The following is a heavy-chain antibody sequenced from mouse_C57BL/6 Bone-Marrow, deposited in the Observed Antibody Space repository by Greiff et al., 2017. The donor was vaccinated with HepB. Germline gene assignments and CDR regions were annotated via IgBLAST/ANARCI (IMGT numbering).Heavy chain of an antibody. CDR1: GFTFSSYT. Sequence: EVMLVESGGGLVKPGGSLKLSCAASGFTFSSYTMSWVRQTPEKRLEWVATISGGGGNTYYPDSVKGRFTISRDNAKNTLYLQMSSLRSEDTALYYCARHVGSANWVFAYWGQGTLVTVSA. V-gene: IGHV5-9*01. CDR3: ARHVGSANWVFAY. D-gene: IGHD4-1*01. J-gene: IGHJ3*01. CDR2: ISGGGGNT.